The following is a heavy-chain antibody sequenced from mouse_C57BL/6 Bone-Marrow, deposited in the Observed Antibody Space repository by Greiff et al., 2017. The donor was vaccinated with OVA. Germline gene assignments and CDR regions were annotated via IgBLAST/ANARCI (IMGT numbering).Heavy chain of an antibody. CDR3: ARAGYYDYAFDY. CDR2: INYDGSST. V-gene: IGHV5-16*01. CDR1: GFTFSDYY. D-gene: IGHD2-4*01. J-gene: IGHJ2*01. Sequence: EVQRVESEGGLVQPGSSMKLSCTASGFTFSDYYMAWVRQVPEKGLEWVANINYDGSSTYYLDSLKSRFIISRDNAKNILYLQMSSLKSEDTATYYCARAGYYDYAFDYWGQGTTLTVSS.